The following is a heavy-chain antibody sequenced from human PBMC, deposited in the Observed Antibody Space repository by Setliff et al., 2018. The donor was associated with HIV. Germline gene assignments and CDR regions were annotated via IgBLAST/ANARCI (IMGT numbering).Heavy chain of an antibody. CDR3: AKKGNGDYHFDY. Sequence: SETLSLTCAVYGGSFSGYYWSWIRQPPGKGLEWIGEIIHSGSTNYNPSLKSRVTISVDTSKNQFSLKLSSVTAVDTAVYYCAKKGNGDYHFDYWGQGTLVTVSS. V-gene: IGHV4-34*12. J-gene: IGHJ4*02. CDR1: GGSFSGYY. D-gene: IGHD4-17*01. CDR2: IIHSGST.